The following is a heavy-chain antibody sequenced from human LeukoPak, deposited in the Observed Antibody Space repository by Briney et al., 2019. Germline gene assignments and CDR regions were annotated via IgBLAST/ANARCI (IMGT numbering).Heavy chain of an antibody. Sequence: GGSLRLSCAASGFTFSSYAMSWVRQAPGKGLEWVSVISGSGGSTYYADSVKGRFTISRDNSKNTLYLQMNSLRAEDTAVYYCATVPDVTYYYGSGSYYDWGQGTLVTVSS. V-gene: IGHV3-23*01. D-gene: IGHD3-10*01. CDR3: ATVPDVTYYYGSGSYYD. J-gene: IGHJ4*02. CDR1: GFTFSSYA. CDR2: ISGSGGST.